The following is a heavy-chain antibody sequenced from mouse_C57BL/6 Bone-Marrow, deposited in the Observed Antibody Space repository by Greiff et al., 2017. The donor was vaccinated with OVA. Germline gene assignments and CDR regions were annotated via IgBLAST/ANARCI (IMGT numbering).Heavy chain of an antibody. CDR1: GYTFTSYW. Sequence: QVQLQQPGAELVMPGASVKLSCKASGYTFTSYWMHWVKQRPGQGLEWIGEIDPSDSYTNYNQKFKGKSTLTVDKSSSTAYMQLSSLTSEDSAVYYCASSGGYYAVAYWGQGTLVTVSA. V-gene: IGHV1-69*01. J-gene: IGHJ3*01. CDR3: ASSGGYYAVAY. D-gene: IGHD2-3*01. CDR2: IDPSDSYT.